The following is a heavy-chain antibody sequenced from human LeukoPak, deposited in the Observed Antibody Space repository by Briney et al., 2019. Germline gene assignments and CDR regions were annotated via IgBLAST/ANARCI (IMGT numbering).Heavy chain of an antibody. J-gene: IGHJ6*03. V-gene: IGHV4-39*01. CDR3: ARRDYYGSGSYYYSYYYMDV. D-gene: IGHD3-10*01. Sequence: SETLSLTCTVSGGSISSSSYYWGWIRQPPGKGLEWIGSIYYSGSTYYNPSLKSRVTISVDTSKNQFSLKLSSVTAADTAVYYCARRDYYGSGSYYYSYYYMDVWGKGTTVTISS. CDR1: GGSISSSSYY. CDR2: IYYSGST.